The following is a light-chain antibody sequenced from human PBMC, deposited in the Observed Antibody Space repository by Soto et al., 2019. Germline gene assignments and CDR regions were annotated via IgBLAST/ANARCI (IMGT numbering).Light chain of an antibody. CDR1: QSVSSN. CDR2: CAS. J-gene: IGKJ2*01. V-gene: IGKV3-15*01. Sequence: EIVMTQSPATLSVSPGERATLSCRSSQSVSSNLAWYQQKPGQAPRLLIFCASTRTTGIPARFSGSGSGTEFTLTISSLQSEDFAVYSCQQYNNWPMYTFVPGTKLEIK. CDR3: QQYNNWPMYT.